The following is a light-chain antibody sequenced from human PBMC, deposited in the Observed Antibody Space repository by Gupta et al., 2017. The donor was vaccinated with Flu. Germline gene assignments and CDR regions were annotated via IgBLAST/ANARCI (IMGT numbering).Light chain of an antibody. CDR2: GTS. CDR1: QAIRND. V-gene: IGKV1-17*01. Sequence: LTQYPSSLSAFVGDRVTITCRASQAIRNDLGWYQQNPGKAPKRLIYGTSSLQSGVPSRFSGSGSGTEYTLTISSLQPEDFATYYCRQHNSYPWTFGQGTKVEI. CDR3: RQHNSYPWT. J-gene: IGKJ1*01.